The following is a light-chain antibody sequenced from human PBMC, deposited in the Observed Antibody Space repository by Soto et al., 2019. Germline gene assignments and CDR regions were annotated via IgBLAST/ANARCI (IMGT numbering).Light chain of an antibody. Sequence: QAVVTQESSLTVSPGGTVTLTCGSSTGAVTSDHFPFWFQPKPGQAPRALIDDTNTRHSWTPARFSGSLLGGKAALTLSGAQPEDEADYYCLLAYTGARVFGGGTKLTVL. J-gene: IGLJ2*01. CDR2: DTN. CDR3: LLAYTGARV. CDR1: TGAVTSDHF. V-gene: IGLV7-46*01.